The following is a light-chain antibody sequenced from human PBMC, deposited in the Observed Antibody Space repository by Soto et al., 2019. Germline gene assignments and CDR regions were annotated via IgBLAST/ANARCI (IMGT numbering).Light chain of an antibody. CDR2: DVS. V-gene: IGLV2-14*01. CDR3: SSYTISSTVV. J-gene: IGLJ2*01. CDR1: SSDVGGYNY. Sequence: QSALTQPASVSGSPGQSIAISCTGTSSDVGGYNYVSWYQQHPGKAPKLMIYDVSVRPSGVSDRFSGSKSDNTASLTISGLQAEDEAHYYCSSYTISSTVVFGGGTKLTVL.